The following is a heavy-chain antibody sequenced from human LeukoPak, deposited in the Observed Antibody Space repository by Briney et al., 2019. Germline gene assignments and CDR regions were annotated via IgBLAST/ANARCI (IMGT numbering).Heavy chain of an antibody. CDR2: IWYDGSNK. D-gene: IGHD1-1*01. V-gene: IGHV3-33*01. Sequence: GGSLRLSCAASGFTFSSYGMHWVRQAPGKGLEWVAVIWYDGSNKYYADSVKGRFTISRVNSKNTLYLQMNSLRAEDTAVYYCARDRTSRILDYWGQGTLVTVSS. CDR1: GFTFSSYG. J-gene: IGHJ4*02. CDR3: ARDRTSRILDY.